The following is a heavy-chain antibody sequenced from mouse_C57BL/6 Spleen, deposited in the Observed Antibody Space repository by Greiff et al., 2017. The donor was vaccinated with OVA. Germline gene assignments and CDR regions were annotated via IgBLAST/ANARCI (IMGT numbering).Heavy chain of an antibody. CDR3: ARHEDYDETY. J-gene: IGHJ3*01. CDR1: GFTFSSYT. V-gene: IGHV5-9*01. Sequence: EVKLMESGGGLVKPGGSLKLSCAASGFTFSSYTMSWVRQTPEKRLEWVATISGGGGNTYYPDSVKGRFTISRDNAKNTLYLQMSSLRSEDTALYYCARHEDYDETYWGQGTLVTVSA. D-gene: IGHD2-4*01. CDR2: ISGGGGNT.